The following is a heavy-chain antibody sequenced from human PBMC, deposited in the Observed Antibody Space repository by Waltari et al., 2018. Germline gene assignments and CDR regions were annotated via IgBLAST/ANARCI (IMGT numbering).Heavy chain of an antibody. J-gene: IGHJ4*02. CDR1: GFTVSTKY. V-gene: IGHV3-53*01. D-gene: IGHD3-10*01. Sequence: EVQLVESGGDLIQPGGSLRLSCAASGFTVSTKYMSWVRQAPGKGLEWVSVIFGGGNTYYADSVKGRFTISRDNSENTLSLQMNSLRADDTAVYYCTRHNYYGSGSYYFDYWGQGTLVTVSS. CDR2: IFGGGNT. CDR3: TRHNYYGSGSYYFDY.